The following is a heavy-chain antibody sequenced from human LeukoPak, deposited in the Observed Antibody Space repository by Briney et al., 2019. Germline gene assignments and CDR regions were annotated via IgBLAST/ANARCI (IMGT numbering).Heavy chain of an antibody. CDR3: ASSGSYRFDY. CDR2: ITASGTAM. D-gene: IGHD1-26*01. V-gene: IGHV3-48*02. J-gene: IGHJ4*02. CDR1: GFTFSSYS. Sequence: PGGSLRLSCAASGFTFSSYSMNWVRQAPGKGLEWVSHITASGTAMFYADPVKGRFTISRDNAKNSLYLQMNSLRDEDTAVYYRASSGSYRFDYWGQGTLVTVSS.